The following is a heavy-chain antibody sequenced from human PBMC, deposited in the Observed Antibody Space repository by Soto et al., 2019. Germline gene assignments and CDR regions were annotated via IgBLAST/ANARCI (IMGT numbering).Heavy chain of an antibody. Sequence: GESLKISCAASGFTFSSYAMHWVRQAPGKGLEWVAVISYDGSNKYYADSVKGRFTISRDNSKNTLYLQMNSLRAEDTAVYYCARDRRIAVAGDYYYYYGMDDWGQGTTVTVSS. J-gene: IGHJ6*02. CDR3: ARDRRIAVAGDYYYYYGMDD. CDR2: ISYDGSNK. V-gene: IGHV3-30-3*01. CDR1: GFTFSSYA. D-gene: IGHD6-19*01.